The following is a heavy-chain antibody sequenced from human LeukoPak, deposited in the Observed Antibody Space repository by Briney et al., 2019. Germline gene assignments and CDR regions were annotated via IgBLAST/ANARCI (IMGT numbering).Heavy chain of an antibody. CDR1: GFTFSSYS. Sequence: PGGSLRLSCAASGFTFSSYSMNWVRQAPGKGLEWVSSISSSSSYIYYADSVKGRFTISRDNAKNSLYLQMNSLRAEDTAVYYCARVNYCTNGVCYGDFVDYWGQGTLVTVSS. D-gene: IGHD2-8*01. V-gene: IGHV3-21*01. CDR3: ARVNYCTNGVCYGDFVDY. CDR2: ISSSSSYI. J-gene: IGHJ4*02.